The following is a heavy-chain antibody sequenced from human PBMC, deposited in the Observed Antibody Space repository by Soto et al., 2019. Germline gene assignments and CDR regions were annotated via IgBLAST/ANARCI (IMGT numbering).Heavy chain of an antibody. J-gene: IGHJ6*02. V-gene: IGHV1-3*01. D-gene: IGHD6-19*01. CDR1: GYTFTSYA. CDR3: AKGLWRVLQGYYYYGMDV. Sequence: GPSVKVSCKASGYTFTSYAMHWVRQAPGQRLEWMGWINAGNGNTKYSQKFQGRVTITRDTSASTAYMELSSLRSEDTAVYYCAKGLWRVLQGYYYYGMDVWGQGTTVTVSS. CDR2: INAGNGNT.